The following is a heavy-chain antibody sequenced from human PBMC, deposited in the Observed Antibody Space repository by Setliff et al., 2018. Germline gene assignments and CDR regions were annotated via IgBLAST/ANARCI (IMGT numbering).Heavy chain of an antibody. Sequence: TSETLSLTCTVFGGSMSSSGYYWAWIRQSPGKGLEWIGSIYYSGSTYYNPSLKRRATISLDTSKNQFSLKLNSVTAADTAVYYCAREGRWDYSYPIYWGQGILVTVSS. D-gene: IGHD4-4*01. CDR3: AREGRWDYSYPIY. CDR1: GGSMSSSGYY. J-gene: IGHJ4*02. CDR2: IYYSGST. V-gene: IGHV4-39*07.